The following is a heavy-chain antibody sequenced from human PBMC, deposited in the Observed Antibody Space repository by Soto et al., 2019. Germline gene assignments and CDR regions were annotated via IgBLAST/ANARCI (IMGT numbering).Heavy chain of an antibody. CDR1: GYTFTSYG. CDR2: ISAYNGNT. D-gene: IGHD2-2*01. Sequence: ASVKVSCKASGYTFTSYGISWVRQAPGQGLEWMGWISAYNGNTNYAQKLQGRVTMTTDTSTSTAYMELRSLRSDDTAVYYCARDFLSKKGYCSSTSCDGRIGYYYYGMDVWGQGTTVTVYS. J-gene: IGHJ6*02. CDR3: ARDFLSKKGYCSSTSCDGRIGYYYYGMDV. V-gene: IGHV1-18*01.